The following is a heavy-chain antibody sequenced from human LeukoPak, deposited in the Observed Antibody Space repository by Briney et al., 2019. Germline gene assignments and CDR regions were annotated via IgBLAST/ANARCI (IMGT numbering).Heavy chain of an antibody. D-gene: IGHD5-18*01. CDR1: GGSISNYY. CDR2: IYYSGAT. J-gene: IGHJ5*02. Sequence: SETLSLTCTVSGGSISNYYWTWIRQPPGKGLEWIGYIYYSGATNYNPSLKSRVTISVDTSKNQFSLKLSSVTAADTAVYYCARDLVDTAMATPSWFDPWGQGTLVTVSS. CDR3: ARDLVDTAMATPSWFDP. V-gene: IGHV4-59*01.